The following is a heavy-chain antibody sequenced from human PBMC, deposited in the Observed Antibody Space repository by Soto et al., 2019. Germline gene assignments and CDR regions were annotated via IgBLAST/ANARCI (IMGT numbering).Heavy chain of an antibody. CDR2: IYHAGRP. Sequence: PSESLSLTCHVSGDSIASSYYWCWIRPPPGKGLAWIGSIYHAGRPSYHASLQMRATISVDTSTNHLSLKLRSVTAAATAAYYCARHLVKLSRRRYLGHGTRGTLSS. J-gene: IGHJ4*01. D-gene: IGHD6-13*01. V-gene: IGHV4-39*01. CDR3: ARHLVKLSRRRY. CDR1: GDSIASSYY.